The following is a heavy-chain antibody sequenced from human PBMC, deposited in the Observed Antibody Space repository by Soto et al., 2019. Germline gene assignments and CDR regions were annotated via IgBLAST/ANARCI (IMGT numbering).Heavy chain of an antibody. CDR2: IWYDGGNK. J-gene: IGHJ4*02. CDR1: VCPFRSYG. V-gene: IGHV3-33*01. D-gene: IGHD6-13*01. Sequence: SLRPACAASVCPFRSYGIHWVRQAPGKGLEWVAVIWYDGGNKYYADSVKGRFTISRDNSKNTLYLQMNSLRAEDTAVYYCARARASSQTDYWGQGTLVTVSA. CDR3: ARARASSQTDY.